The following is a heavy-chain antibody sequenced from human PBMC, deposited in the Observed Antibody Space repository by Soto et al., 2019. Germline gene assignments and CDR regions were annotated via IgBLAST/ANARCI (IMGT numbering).Heavy chain of an antibody. Sequence: SETLSLTCTVSGVSISGGGYYWGWIRQHPGKGLEWIGNIYHSGRTYYNPSLKSRVIMSVDTSKNQVSLQLNSVTPADTAVYYCARDPPDFLSAFDYWGRGTLVTVSS. V-gene: IGHV4-31*03. D-gene: IGHD6-19*01. J-gene: IGHJ4*02. CDR2: IYHSGRT. CDR1: GVSISGGGYY. CDR3: ARDPPDFLSAFDY.